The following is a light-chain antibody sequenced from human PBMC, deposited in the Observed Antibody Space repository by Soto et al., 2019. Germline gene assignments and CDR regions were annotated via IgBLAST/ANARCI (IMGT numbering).Light chain of an antibody. Sequence: QSVMTQPPSVSAAPGQKVTIYCSGSSSNIGGNSVSWYQQLPGTAPKLLSYDDDKRPSGIPDRFSGSKSGTSATLGITGFQTGDEADYYCGSWDSSRSAYVFATGTKLTVL. V-gene: IGLV1-51*01. CDR2: DDD. J-gene: IGLJ1*01. CDR3: GSWDSSRSAYV. CDR1: SSNIGGNS.